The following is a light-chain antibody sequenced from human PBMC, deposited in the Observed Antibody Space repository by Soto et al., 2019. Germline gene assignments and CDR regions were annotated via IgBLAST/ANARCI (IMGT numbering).Light chain of an antibody. CDR3: QQSYSTPPYT. J-gene: IGKJ1*01. CDR1: QSISSY. CDR2: AAT. Sequence: DIQMTQSPSSLSASVGDRVTITCRASQSISSYLNWYQQKPGKAPKLLIYAATSLQSGVPSRFSGSLSGTDVTLTISSLQPEDFATYYCQQSYSTPPYTFGQGTKVEIK. V-gene: IGKV1-39*01.